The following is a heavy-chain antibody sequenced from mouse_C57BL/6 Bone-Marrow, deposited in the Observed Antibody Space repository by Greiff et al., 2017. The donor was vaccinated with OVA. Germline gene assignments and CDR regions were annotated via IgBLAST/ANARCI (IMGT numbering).Heavy chain of an antibody. CDR1: GYTFTDYY. V-gene: IGHV1-75*01. J-gene: IGHJ3*01. CDR2: IFPGSGST. CDR3: ARTGYYGSSYLFAY. Sequence: QVQLQQSGPELVKPGASVKISCKASGYTFTDYYINWVKQRPGQGLEWIGWIFPGSGSTYYNEKFKGKATLTVDKSSSTAYMLLSSLTSEDSAVYFCARTGYYGSSYLFAYWGQGTLVTVSA. D-gene: IGHD1-1*01.